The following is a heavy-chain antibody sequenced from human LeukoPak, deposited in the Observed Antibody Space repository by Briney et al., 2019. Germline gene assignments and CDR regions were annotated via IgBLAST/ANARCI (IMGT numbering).Heavy chain of an antibody. Sequence: GGSLRLSRAASGFTFSTYAMSWVRQAPGKGLEWVSAIRGSDGSTYYADSVKGRFTISRDNSKNTLYLQMNSLRAEDTAIYYCAKDGYGSGSYSQYFDYWGQGTLVTVSS. CDR3: AKDGYGSGSYSQYFDY. D-gene: IGHD3-10*01. J-gene: IGHJ4*02. CDR1: GFTFSTYA. V-gene: IGHV3-23*01. CDR2: IRGSDGST.